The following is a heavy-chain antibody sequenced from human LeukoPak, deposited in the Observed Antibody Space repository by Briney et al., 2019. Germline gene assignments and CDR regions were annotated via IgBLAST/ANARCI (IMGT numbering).Heavy chain of an antibody. CDR2: IKSKTDGETI. CDR3: TTDSRTAAPPHFDY. Sequence: GGSLRLSCAASGFTFSSYEMNWVRQAPGKGLEWVGRIKSKTDGETIQYAAPVEGRFTISRDDSKNTLDLQMNSLKTEDTAVYYCTTDSRTAAPPHFDYWGQGSLVTVSS. CDR1: GFTFSSYE. V-gene: IGHV3-15*01. J-gene: IGHJ4*02. D-gene: IGHD6-13*01.